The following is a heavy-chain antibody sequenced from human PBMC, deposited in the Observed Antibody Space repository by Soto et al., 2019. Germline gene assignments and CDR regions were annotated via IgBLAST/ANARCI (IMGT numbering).Heavy chain of an antibody. CDR1: GDTFTNYG. CDR2: ISGYNVNT. CDR3: ARAPRRYGYNYFLY. J-gene: IGHJ4*02. V-gene: IGHV1-18*01. Sequence: ASVKVCCKTSGDTFTNYGVGRVRQAPGQGLEWMGWISGYNVNTNYAQKFQGRVTMTTDTSTSRAYLELRSLRSDDTAIYYCARAPRRYGYNYFLYWRQGTLVTVSS. D-gene: IGHD5-12*01.